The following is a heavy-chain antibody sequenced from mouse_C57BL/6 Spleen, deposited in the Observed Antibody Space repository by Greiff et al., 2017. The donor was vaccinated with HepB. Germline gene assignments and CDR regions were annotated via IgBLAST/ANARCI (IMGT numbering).Heavy chain of an antibody. CDR1: GFTFSDYY. V-gene: IGHV5-12*01. CDR2: ISNGGGST. Sequence: EVKVVESGGGLVQPGGSLKLSCAASGFTFSDYYMYWVRQTPEKRLEWVAYISNGGGSTYYPDTVKGRFTISRDNAKNTLYLQMSRLKSEDTAMYYCARQGYSNPFDYWGQGTTLTVSS. D-gene: IGHD2-5*01. J-gene: IGHJ2*01. CDR3: ARQGYSNPFDY.